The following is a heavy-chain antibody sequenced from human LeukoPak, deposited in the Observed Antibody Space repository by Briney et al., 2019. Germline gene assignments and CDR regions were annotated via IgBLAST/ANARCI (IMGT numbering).Heavy chain of an antibody. J-gene: IGHJ4*02. V-gene: IGHV1-8*01. CDR3: ARNYYDSSGSLGYFDY. D-gene: IGHD3-22*01. CDR1: GYTFTTYD. Sequence: ASLKVSCKASGYTFTTYDINWVRQATGQGLEWMGWMNPNSGNTGYAQKFQGRVTITADESTSTAYMELSSLRSEDTAVYYCARNYYDSSGSLGYFDYWGRGTLVTVSS. CDR2: MNPNSGNT.